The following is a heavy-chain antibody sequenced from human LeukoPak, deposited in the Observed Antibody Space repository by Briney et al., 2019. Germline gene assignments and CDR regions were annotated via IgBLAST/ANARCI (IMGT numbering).Heavy chain of an antibody. CDR3: ARESGYCSSTSCYSHFDY. Sequence: ETLSLTCTVSGGSISSYYWSWIRQPPGKGLEWIGYIYYSGSTNYNPSLKSRVTISVDTSKNQFSLKLSSVTAADTAVYYCARESGYCSSTSCYSHFDYWGQGTLVTVSS. CDR2: IYYSGST. V-gene: IGHV4-59*01. CDR1: GGSISSYY. D-gene: IGHD2-2*01. J-gene: IGHJ4*02.